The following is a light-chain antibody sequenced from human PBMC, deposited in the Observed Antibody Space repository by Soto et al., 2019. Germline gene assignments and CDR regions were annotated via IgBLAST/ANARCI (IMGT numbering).Light chain of an antibody. CDR2: EVS. Sequence: QSALTQPASVSGFPGRSITISCTGTSSDVGGYNFVSWYRQHPGKAPKLMLYEVSNRPSGISNRFSGSKSGNTASLTISGLQAEDEADYYCRSYTGTSPVVFGGGTKLTVL. V-gene: IGLV2-14*01. J-gene: IGLJ2*01. CDR3: RSYTGTSPVV. CDR1: SSDVGGYNF.